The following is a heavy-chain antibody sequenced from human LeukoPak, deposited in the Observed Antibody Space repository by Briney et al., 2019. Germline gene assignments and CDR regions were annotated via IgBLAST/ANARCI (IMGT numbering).Heavy chain of an antibody. V-gene: IGHV3-30*02. D-gene: IGHD3-10*01. CDR2: IRYDGSNK. CDR1: GFTFSSYG. Sequence: GGSLRLSCAASGFTFSSYGMHWVRQAPGKGLDWVAFIRYDGSNKYYADSVKGRFTISRDNSKNTLYLQMNSLRAEDTAVYYCAKDQDYYGSGSYYIAPDYWGQGTLVTVSS. J-gene: IGHJ4*02. CDR3: AKDQDYYGSGSYYIAPDY.